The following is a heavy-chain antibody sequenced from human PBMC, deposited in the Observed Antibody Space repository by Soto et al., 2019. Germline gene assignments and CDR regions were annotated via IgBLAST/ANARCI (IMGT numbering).Heavy chain of an antibody. Sequence: TGESLKISCKGSGYSFSSYWIGWVRQMPWKGLEWMGIIYPGDSDTRYSPSFQGQVTISADKSISTAYLQWGSLKASDTAMYYCAGGGVRGVITRTRDYYGMDVWGQGTTVTVS. D-gene: IGHD3-10*01. V-gene: IGHV5-51*01. CDR3: AGGGVRGVITRTRDYYGMDV. J-gene: IGHJ6*02. CDR1: GYSFSSYW. CDR2: IYPGDSDT.